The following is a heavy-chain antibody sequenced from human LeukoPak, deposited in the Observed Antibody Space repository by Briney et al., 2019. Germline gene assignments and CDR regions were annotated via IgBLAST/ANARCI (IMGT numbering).Heavy chain of an antibody. D-gene: IGHD6-13*01. V-gene: IGHV5-51*01. J-gene: IGHJ5*02. CDR3: ARHHLAAAGWFDP. CDR1: GYSFSTFW. Sequence: GESLKISCKGSGYSFSTFWIAWVRQMPGKGLEWMGIIYPDNSDTRYNPSFQGQVTISADKSISTAYLQWSSLKASDTAMYYCARHHLAAAGWFDPWGQGTLVTVSS. CDR2: IYPDNSDT.